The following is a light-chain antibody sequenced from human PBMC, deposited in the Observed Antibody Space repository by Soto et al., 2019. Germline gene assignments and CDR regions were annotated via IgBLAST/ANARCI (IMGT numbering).Light chain of an antibody. J-gene: IGKJ1*01. CDR2: GAS. CDR3: QEYNTWPWT. CDR1: QSVNSN. Sequence: ETVMTQSPATLSVSPGERATLSCRASQSVNSNLAWYQQKLGQAPRVLIYGASTRDTGIPDRFRGSWSGTEFILSISSLQSEDFEVYYCQEYNTWPWTFGQGTKVDIK. V-gene: IGKV3-15*01.